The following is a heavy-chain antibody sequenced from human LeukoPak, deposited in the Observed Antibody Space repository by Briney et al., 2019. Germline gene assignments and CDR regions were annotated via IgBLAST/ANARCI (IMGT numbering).Heavy chain of an antibody. D-gene: IGHD6-13*01. V-gene: IGHV3-23*01. CDR2: ISGSGGST. CDR1: GFTLSSYA. Sequence: LPGGSLRLSCAASGFTLSSYAMSWVRQAPGKGLEWVSAISGSGGSTYYADSVKGRFTISRDNSKNTLYLQMNSLRAEDTAVYYCAKDSSPEVYSSSWNDYWGQGTLVTVSS. J-gene: IGHJ4*02. CDR3: AKDSSPEVYSSSWNDY.